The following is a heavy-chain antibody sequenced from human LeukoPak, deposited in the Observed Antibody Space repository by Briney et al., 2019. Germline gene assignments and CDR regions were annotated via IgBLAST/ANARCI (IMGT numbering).Heavy chain of an antibody. CDR1: GYTFTSYY. V-gene: IGHV1-46*01. Sequence: ASVKVSCKASGYTFTSYYMHWVRQAPGQGLEWMGIINPSGGSTSYAQKFQGRATMTRDTSTSTVYMELSSLRSEDTAVYYCARDYARGSSGWYFDYWGQGTLVTVSS. J-gene: IGHJ4*02. CDR2: INPSGGST. CDR3: ARDYARGSSGWYFDY. D-gene: IGHD6-19*01.